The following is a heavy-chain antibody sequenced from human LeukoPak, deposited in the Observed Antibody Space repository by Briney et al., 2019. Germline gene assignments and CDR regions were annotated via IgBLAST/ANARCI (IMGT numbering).Heavy chain of an antibody. V-gene: IGHV1-8*01. Sequence: ASVKVSCKASGYSFTTHDINWVRQSTGQGLEWMGWMNPNSGKSGYAQKFQGRVTMTRDTSISTVYMELSSLGSDDTAVYYCARESGLTDNWLDSWGQGTLAIVSS. J-gene: IGHJ5*01. CDR1: GYSFTTHD. CDR3: ARESGLTDNWLDS. CDR2: MNPNSGKS. D-gene: IGHD5-12*01.